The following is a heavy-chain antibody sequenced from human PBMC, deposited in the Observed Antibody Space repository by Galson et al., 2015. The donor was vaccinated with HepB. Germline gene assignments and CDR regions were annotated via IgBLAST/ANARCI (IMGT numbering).Heavy chain of an antibody. CDR3: AREYTYDFWSGHYTGGWDY. J-gene: IGHJ4*02. Sequence: SLRLSCAASGFTFSDYNMNWVRQAPGRGLEWVSYISSRSSTIYYTDSVKGRFTISRDNAKNSLYLQMNSLRAEDTAVYYCAREYTYDFWSGHYTGGWDYWGQGTLVTVSS. CDR1: GFTFSDYN. CDR2: ISSRSSTI. V-gene: IGHV3-48*01. D-gene: IGHD3-3*01.